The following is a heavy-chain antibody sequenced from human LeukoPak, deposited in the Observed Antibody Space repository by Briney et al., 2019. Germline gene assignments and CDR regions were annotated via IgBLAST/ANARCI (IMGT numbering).Heavy chain of an antibody. J-gene: IGHJ4*02. Sequence: ASVKVSCKASGYTFTGYYMHWVRQAPGQGLEWMGWINPNSGGTNYAQKFQGRVTMTRDTSISTAYMELSGLRSDDTAVYYCARVLVVPAAMNHFDYWGQGTLVTVSS. D-gene: IGHD2-2*01. CDR3: ARVLVVPAAMNHFDY. V-gene: IGHV1-2*02. CDR1: GYTFTGYY. CDR2: INPNSGGT.